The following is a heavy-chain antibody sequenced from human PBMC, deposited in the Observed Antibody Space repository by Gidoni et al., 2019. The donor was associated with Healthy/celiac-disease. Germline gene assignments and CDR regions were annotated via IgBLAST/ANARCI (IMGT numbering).Heavy chain of an antibody. Sequence: QVQLQESGPGLVKPSETLSLTCTVSGGSISSYYWSWIRQPAGKGLEWIGRIYTSGSTNYNPSLKSRVTMSVDTSKNQFSLKLSSVTAADTAVYYCARDASSGWPSSWFDPWGQGTLVTVSS. J-gene: IGHJ5*02. D-gene: IGHD6-19*01. CDR1: GGSISSYY. V-gene: IGHV4-4*07. CDR3: ARDASSGWPSSWFDP. CDR2: IYTSGST.